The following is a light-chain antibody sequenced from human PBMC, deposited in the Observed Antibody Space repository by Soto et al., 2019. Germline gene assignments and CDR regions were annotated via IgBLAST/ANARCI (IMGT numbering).Light chain of an antibody. CDR3: SSYTSKSSLI. V-gene: IGLV2-14*01. CDR2: EVR. Sequence: QSALSQPASVSGSPGQSITISCAGTMRDVGAYNLVSWYQQHPGRAPQLIIYEVRNRPSGISFRFSGSKSGNTASLTISGLQAEDEADYYCSSYTSKSSLIFGGGTKLTVL. J-gene: IGLJ2*01. CDR1: MRDVGAYNL.